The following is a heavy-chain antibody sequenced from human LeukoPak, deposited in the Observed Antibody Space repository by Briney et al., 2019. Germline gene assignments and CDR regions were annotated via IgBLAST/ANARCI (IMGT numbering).Heavy chain of an antibody. V-gene: IGHV4-30-4*01. CDR3: ARSDSSGCRRACDI. J-gene: IGHJ3*02. CDR2: IYYSGST. Sequence: SETLFLYCTVSGGSISSGDYYWSWIRQPPGKGLEWIGYIYYSGSTYYNPSLKSRVTISVDTSKNQFSLKLSSVTAADTAVYYCARSDSSGCRRACDIWGQGTMVTVSS. D-gene: IGHD3-22*01. CDR1: GGSISSGDYY.